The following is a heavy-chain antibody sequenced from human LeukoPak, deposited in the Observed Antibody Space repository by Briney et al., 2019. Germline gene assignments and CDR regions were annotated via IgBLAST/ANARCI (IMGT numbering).Heavy chain of an antibody. CDR3: AREGLGGSGSYYGYYYYYYGMDV. D-gene: IGHD3-10*01. J-gene: IGHJ6*02. CDR1: GFTFSIYS. V-gene: IGHV3-21*01. CDR2: ISGDSNYI. Sequence: GGSLRLSCAASGFTFSIYSMSWVRRAPGKGLEWVSSISGDSNYIYYADSVKGRFTISRDNAKNSLFLQMNSLRAEDTAVYYCAREGLGGSGSYYGYYYYYYGMDVWGQGTTVTVSS.